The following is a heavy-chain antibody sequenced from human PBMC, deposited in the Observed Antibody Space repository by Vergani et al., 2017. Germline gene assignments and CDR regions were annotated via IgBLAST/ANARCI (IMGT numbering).Heavy chain of an antibody. Sequence: EVQLVESGGGLVQPGGSLRLSCAASGFTFSSYWMSWVRQAPGKGLEWVANIKQDGSEKYYVDSVKGRFTISRDNAKNSLYLKMNSLRAEDTAVYYCARGVGWLQGPSSYYYYYMDVWGKGTTVTVSS. CDR3: ARGVGWLQGPSSYYYYYMDV. CDR1: GFTFSSYW. D-gene: IGHD6-19*01. J-gene: IGHJ6*03. CDR2: IKQDGSEK. V-gene: IGHV3-7*01.